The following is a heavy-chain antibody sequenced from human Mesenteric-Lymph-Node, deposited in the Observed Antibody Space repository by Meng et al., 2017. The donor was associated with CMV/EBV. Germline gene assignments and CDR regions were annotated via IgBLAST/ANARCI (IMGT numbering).Heavy chain of an antibody. V-gene: IGHV4-31*02. CDR3: ARGSYSWNYFDF. J-gene: IGHJ4*02. CDR1: GDSFSSGGYY. D-gene: IGHD2-21*01. Sequence: VSGDSFSSGGYYWGWLRQHPGKGLEWIGYVYYSGGSLYNPSLKSRVTISVDTSKDQFSLKLSSVTAADTAFYYCARGSYSWNYFDFWGQGALVTVSS. CDR2: VYYSGGS.